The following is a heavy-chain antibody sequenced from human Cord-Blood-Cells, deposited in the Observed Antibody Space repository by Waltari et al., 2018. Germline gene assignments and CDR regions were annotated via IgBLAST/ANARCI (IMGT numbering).Heavy chain of an antibody. V-gene: IGHV4-34*01. CDR1: GGSFSGYY. Sequence: QVQLQQWGAGLLKPSETLSLTCAVYGGSFSGYYWSWIRQPPGKGLEWIGEINHSGSNNYNPSLKSRVTISVDTSKNQFSLKLSSVTAADTAVYYCARGITMVRGVTASNWFDPWGQGTLVTVSS. J-gene: IGHJ5*02. D-gene: IGHD3-10*01. CDR3: ARGITMVRGVTASNWFDP. CDR2: INHSGSN.